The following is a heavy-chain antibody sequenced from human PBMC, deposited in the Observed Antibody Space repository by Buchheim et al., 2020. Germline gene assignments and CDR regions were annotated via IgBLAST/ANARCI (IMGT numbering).Heavy chain of an antibody. CDR1: GYTFTSYY. CDR2: INPSGGST. D-gene: IGHD2-15*01. Sequence: QVQLVQSGAEVKKPGASVKVSCKASGYTFTSYYMHWVRQAPGQGLEWMGIINPSGGSTSYAQKFQGRVTMTRDTLTRTVSMELSSLRSEDTAVYYCARDTGCSGGSCYLGSMDVWGQGTT. J-gene: IGHJ6*02. CDR3: ARDTGCSGGSCYLGSMDV. V-gene: IGHV1-46*01.